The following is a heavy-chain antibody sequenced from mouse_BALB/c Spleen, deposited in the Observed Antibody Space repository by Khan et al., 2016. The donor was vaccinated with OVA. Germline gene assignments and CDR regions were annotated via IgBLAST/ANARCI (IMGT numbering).Heavy chain of an antibody. D-gene: IGHD1-3*01. CDR3: ARQLNGALDY. CDR2: ISNGGGST. Sequence: EVELVESGGGLVQPGGSLKLSCATSGFTFSDYYIYWVRQTPEKRLEWVAYISNGGGSTYYPDTIEGRFIIYREKAKNTLYLHISLLKSADTAMYYCARQLNGALDYWGQLTSVTVSS. V-gene: IGHV5-12*02. J-gene: IGHJ4*01. CDR1: GFTFSDYY.